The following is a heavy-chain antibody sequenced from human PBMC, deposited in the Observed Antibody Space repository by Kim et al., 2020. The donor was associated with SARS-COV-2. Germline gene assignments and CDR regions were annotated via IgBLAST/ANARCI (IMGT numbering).Heavy chain of an antibody. J-gene: IGHJ4*01. D-gene: IGHD2-2*01. CDR1: GGSISSYY. Sequence: SETLSLTCTVSGGSISSYYWSWIRQPPGKGXXXIGXXYYRGXTNYNPSLKSRVTXXVDXXXNQXXXNLXXVTXXXTAXXXCAXXSCXXXSCXXXD. CDR3: AXXSCXXXSCXXXD. V-gene: IGHV4-59*01. CDR2: XYYRGXT.